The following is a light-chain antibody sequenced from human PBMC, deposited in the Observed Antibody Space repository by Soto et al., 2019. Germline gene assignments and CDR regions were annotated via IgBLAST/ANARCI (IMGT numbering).Light chain of an antibody. CDR3: QQYYSYPWT. CDR2: AAS. J-gene: IGKJ1*01. CDR1: QGISSY. V-gene: IGKV1-8*01. Sequence: AIRMTPSPSSFSASTGDRVTITCRASQGISSYLAWYQQKPGKAPKLLIYAASTLQSGVPSRFSGSGSETDLTLTISCLQSEDFATYYCQQYYSYPWTFVQGTKVEIK.